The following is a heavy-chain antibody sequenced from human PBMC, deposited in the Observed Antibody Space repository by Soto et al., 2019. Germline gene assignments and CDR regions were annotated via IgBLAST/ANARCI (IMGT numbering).Heavy chain of an antibody. CDR1: GSRFSNYV. D-gene: IGHD2-2*02. Sequence: SVKVSCKVSGSRFSNYVISWVRQAPGHGLEWLGRIIPIFNSTKYAQSFQGRVTITADKSTSTASLELSSLRSDDTAVYYCAREGRGKKAGYNGLVSLGYWGQGTLVT. CDR3: AREGRGKKAGYNGLVSLGY. J-gene: IGHJ4*02. CDR2: IIPIFNST. V-gene: IGHV1-69*06.